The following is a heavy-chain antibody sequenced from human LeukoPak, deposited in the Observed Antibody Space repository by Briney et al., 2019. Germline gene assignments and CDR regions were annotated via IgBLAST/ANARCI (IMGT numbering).Heavy chain of an antibody. D-gene: IGHD3-16*02. CDR2: ISDTGRRT. Sequence: GGSLRLSCAASGFTFSDYAMSWVRQAAGKGLEWVSGISDTGRRTYYTDSVQGRFTISRDESKKTVYLLMNTLRAEDTAVYFCARHDSFIPYWGQGTLFTVSS. CDR3: ARHDSFIPY. V-gene: IGHV3-23*01. J-gene: IGHJ4*02. CDR1: GFTFSDYA.